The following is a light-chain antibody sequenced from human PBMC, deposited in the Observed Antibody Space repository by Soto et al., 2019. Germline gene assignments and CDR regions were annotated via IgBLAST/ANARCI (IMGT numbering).Light chain of an antibody. CDR2: TAS. CDR1: QGISSY. V-gene: IGKV1-9*01. CDR3: QQYGSSGT. J-gene: IGKJ1*01. Sequence: DIQMTQSPSTLSGSVVDRVTITCRASQGISSYLAWYQQKPGKAPNLLIHTASTLQSGVPSRFSGSGSGTDFTLTISRLEPEDFAVYYCQQYGSSGTFGQGTKVDIK.